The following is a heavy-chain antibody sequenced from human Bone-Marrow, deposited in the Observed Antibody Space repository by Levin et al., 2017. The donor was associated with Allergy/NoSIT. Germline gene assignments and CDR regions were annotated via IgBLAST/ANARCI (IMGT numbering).Heavy chain of an antibody. CDR2: ILYDGTKK. J-gene: IGHJ6*02. CDR3: ARQIIPVAGSGMDI. V-gene: IGHV3-33*01. D-gene: IGHD6-19*01. CDR1: GITFSRYG. Sequence: PGGSLRLSCVASGITFSRYGMHWVRQAPGKGLEWVAVILYDGTKKDYVDSVKGRFTISRDNSKNTLYLQMNSLRVEDTAVYYCARQIIPVAGSGMDIWGQGTTVTVSS.